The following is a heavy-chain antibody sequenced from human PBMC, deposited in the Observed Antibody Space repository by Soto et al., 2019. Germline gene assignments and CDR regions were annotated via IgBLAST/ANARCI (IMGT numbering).Heavy chain of an antibody. CDR1: GYTFTSYG. Sequence: QVQLVQSGAEVKKPGASVKVSCKASGYTFTSYGISWVRQAPGQGLEWMAWISAYNGNTNYAQKLQGRVTMTTDTSTSTAYMELRSLRSDDTAVYYCARDRWNDYVWGSYHIDCWGQGTLVTVSS. CDR2: ISAYNGNT. CDR3: ARDRWNDYVWGSYHIDC. J-gene: IGHJ4*02. V-gene: IGHV1-18*01. D-gene: IGHD3-16*02.